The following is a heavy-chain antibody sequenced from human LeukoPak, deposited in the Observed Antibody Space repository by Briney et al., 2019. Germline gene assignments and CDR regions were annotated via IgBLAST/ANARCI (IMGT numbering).Heavy chain of an antibody. J-gene: IGHJ5*02. V-gene: IGHV1-8*01. CDR1: GYTFTSYD. CDR3: ARGVVVVPAAEIWFDP. CDR2: MNPNSGNT. Sequence: ASVKVSCKASGYTFTSYDINWVRQATGQGLEWMGWMNPNSGNTGYAQKFQGRVTMTRNTSISTAYMELSSLRSEDTAVYYCARGVVVVPAAEIWFDPWGQGTLVTVCS. D-gene: IGHD2-2*01.